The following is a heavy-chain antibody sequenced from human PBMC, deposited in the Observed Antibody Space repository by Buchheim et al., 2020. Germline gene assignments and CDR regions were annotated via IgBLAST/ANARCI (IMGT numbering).Heavy chain of an antibody. CDR3: ASLRNFSSGWHAYYYYGMDV. V-gene: IGHV4-39*01. CDR2: IYYSGST. J-gene: IGHJ6*02. D-gene: IGHD6-19*01. CDR1: GGSISSSSYY. Sequence: QLQLQESGPGLVKPSETLSLTCTVSGGSISSSSYYWGWIRQPPGKGLEWIGSIYYSGSTYYNPSLKSRVTISVDTSKNQFSLKLSSVTAADTAVYYCASLRNFSSGWHAYYYYGMDVWGQGTT.